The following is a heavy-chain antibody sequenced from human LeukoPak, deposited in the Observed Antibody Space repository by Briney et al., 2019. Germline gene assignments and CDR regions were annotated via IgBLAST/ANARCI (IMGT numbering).Heavy chain of an antibody. J-gene: IGHJ6*04. D-gene: IGHD6-19*01. CDR2: ISSSGSSI. CDR3: ARGQYSSGWYEEDDYYYGMDV. CDR1: GFTFSSYE. Sequence: PGGSLTLSCAASGFTFSSYEMNWVRQASGKGLERVSYISSSGSSIYYADSVKGRFTISRDNAKNSLYLQMNSLRAEDTAVYYCARGQYSSGWYEEDDYYYGMDVWGKGTTVTVSS. V-gene: IGHV3-48*03.